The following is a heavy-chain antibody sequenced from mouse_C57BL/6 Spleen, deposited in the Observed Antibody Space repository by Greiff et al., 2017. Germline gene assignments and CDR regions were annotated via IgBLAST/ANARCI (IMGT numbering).Heavy chain of an antibody. D-gene: IGHD2-3*01. J-gene: IGHJ1*03. V-gene: IGHV7-3*01. CDR2: IRNKANGYTT. Sequence: EVQLVESGGGLVQPGGSLSLSCAASGFTFTDYYMSWVRQPPGKALEWLGFIRNKANGYTTEYSASVKGRFTISRDNSQIILYLQMEALRAEDRATYYCARYGGYDGDNDWDVDVWGTGTTVTVSS. CDR1: GFTFTDYY. CDR3: ARYGGYDGDNDWDVDV.